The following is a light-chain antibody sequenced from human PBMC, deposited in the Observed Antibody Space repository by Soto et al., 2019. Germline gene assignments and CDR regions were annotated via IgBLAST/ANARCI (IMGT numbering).Light chain of an antibody. Sequence: DIQMTQSPSSLSASVGDRVTITCRASQSITTYLNWYQQKPGKAPKLLIYDASSLESGVPSRFSGSGSGTDFTLTISSLQPEDFATYYCQQSRAFGQATKVEIK. V-gene: IGKV1-39*01. CDR1: QSITTY. CDR3: QQSRA. J-gene: IGKJ1*01. CDR2: DAS.